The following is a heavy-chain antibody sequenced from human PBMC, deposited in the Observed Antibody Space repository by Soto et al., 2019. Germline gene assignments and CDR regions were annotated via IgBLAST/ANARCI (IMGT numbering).Heavy chain of an antibody. CDR1: GFSFSDYS. Sequence: LVESGGALVYPGGSLRLSCIASGFSFSDYSMNWVHQAPGKGLQWVSYISSSSDKTYYADSVKGRFTVSRDNAKNALFLEMNSLRDDDTATYYCARLPKGSLVTAWGQGTRVTVSS. CDR3: ARLPKGSLVTA. CDR2: ISSSSDKT. J-gene: IGHJ4*02. V-gene: IGHV3-48*02. D-gene: IGHD2-21*02.